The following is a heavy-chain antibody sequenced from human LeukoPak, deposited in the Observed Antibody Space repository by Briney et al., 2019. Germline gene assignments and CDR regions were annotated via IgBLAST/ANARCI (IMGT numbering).Heavy chain of an antibody. CDR3: AREPYGSGTFDY. J-gene: IGHJ4*02. CDR1: GGSISSYY. Sequence: KASETLSLTCTVSGGSISSYYWSWIRQPPGKGLEWIGYISYSGSTNFNPSLKSRVTISVDTSKNQFSLKLSSVTAADTAEYYCAREPYGSGTFDYWGQGTLVTVSA. CDR2: ISYSGST. V-gene: IGHV4-59*01. D-gene: IGHD3-10*01.